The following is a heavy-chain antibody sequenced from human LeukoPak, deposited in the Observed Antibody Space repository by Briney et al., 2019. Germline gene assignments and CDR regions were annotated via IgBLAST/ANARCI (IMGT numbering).Heavy chain of an antibody. D-gene: IGHD1-26*01. CDR3: AKGLLYEWELRLRYYAMDV. CDR2: MNPNSGNT. CDR1: GYTFTSND. Sequence: ASVKVSCKASGYTFTSNDINWVRQATGQGLEWMGWMNPNSGNTGYAQKFQGRVTMTRNTSISTAYMELSSLRSEDTAVYYCAKGLLYEWELRLRYYAMDVWGQGTTVTVSS. J-gene: IGHJ6*02. V-gene: IGHV1-8*01.